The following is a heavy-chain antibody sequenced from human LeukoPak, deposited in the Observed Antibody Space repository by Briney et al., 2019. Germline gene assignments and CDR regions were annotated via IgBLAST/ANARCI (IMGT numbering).Heavy chain of an antibody. J-gene: IGHJ3*02. D-gene: IGHD4-17*01. CDR2: ISYSGST. CDR3: ARDLVTVTKGFDI. Sequence: PSETLSLTCPVSGGSISSTIYYWGWIRQPPGKGLEWIGSISYSGSTYYNPSLKSRVTISIDTSKNQFSLKLSSVTAADTAVYYCARDLVTVTKGFDIWGQGTMVSVSS. CDR1: GGSISSTIYY. V-gene: IGHV4-39*07.